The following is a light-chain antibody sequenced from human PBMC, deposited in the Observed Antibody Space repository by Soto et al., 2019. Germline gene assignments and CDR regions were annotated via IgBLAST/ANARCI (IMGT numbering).Light chain of an antibody. J-gene: IGKJ1*01. CDR1: QGISSY. CDR3: QQYYSYHPT. Sequence: AIRMTQSPSSLSASTGDRVTITCRASQGISSYLAWYQQKPGKAPKLLIYAASTLQSGVPSRFSGSGSGTDFTLTISCLQSEAFATYYCQQYYSYHPTFGQGTKVEIK. V-gene: IGKV1-8*01. CDR2: AAS.